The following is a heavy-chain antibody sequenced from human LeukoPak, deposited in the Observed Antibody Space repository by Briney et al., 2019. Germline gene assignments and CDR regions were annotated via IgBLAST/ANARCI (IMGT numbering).Heavy chain of an antibody. CDR3: GRAGPVTKDHFIDV. CDR1: GFTFDDYG. J-gene: IGHJ6*03. CDR2: IYLDGSRA. V-gene: IGHV3-7*01. D-gene: IGHD2-2*01. Sequence: GGSLRLSCAASGFTFDDYGMSWARQSPGKGLEWVANIYLDGSRAYYVDSVKGRFTISRDNAKNSLFLQMNSLSAEDTAVYYCGRAGPVTKDHFIDVWGKGTTVTVSS.